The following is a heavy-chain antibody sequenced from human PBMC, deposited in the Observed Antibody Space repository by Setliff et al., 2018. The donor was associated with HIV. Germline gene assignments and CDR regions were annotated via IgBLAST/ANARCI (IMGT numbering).Heavy chain of an antibody. CDR3: ARDRAYYYDHDRATSDEAFDI. CDR2: IISSLGVT. J-gene: IGHJ3*02. CDR1: GYTFTTYG. Sequence: SVKVSCKPSGYTFTTYGLSWVRQAPGQGLEWMGSIISSLGVTKYAQKFQGRVTITAHESTNTVNMELSSLRSEDTALYFCARDRAYYYDHDRATSDEAFDIWGQGTMVTVSS. D-gene: IGHD3-22*01. V-gene: IGHV1-69*04.